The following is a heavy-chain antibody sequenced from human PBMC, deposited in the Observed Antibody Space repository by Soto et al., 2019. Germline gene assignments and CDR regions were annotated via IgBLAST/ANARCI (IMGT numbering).Heavy chain of an antibody. CDR3: AKSLNINWKNWFDP. Sequence: EEQLLESGGGLVQPGESLRLSCAASGFTFSSSAMNWVRQAPGKGLEWVSIISDSGSRTYYADSVRSRFTISRDNSKNTLYLQMNSLRAEDTALYYCAKSLNINWKNWFDPWGQGTLVTVSS. D-gene: IGHD1-1*01. CDR2: ISDSGSRT. CDR1: GFTFSSSA. J-gene: IGHJ5*02. V-gene: IGHV3-23*01.